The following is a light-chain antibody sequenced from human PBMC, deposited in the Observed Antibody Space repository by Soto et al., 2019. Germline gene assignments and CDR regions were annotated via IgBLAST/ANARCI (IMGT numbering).Light chain of an antibody. V-gene: IGKV3-20*01. CDR2: GAS. J-gene: IGKJ1*01. CDR1: QSVSSSY. Sequence: EIVLTQSPGTLSLSPGERATLSCRASQSVSSSYLAWYQHKPGQAPRLLIYGASSRATGIPDRFSGSGSGTDCTLTISTLEPDDFAVYYWQHYGSSSWTVGEGTKVDVK. CDR3: QHYGSSSWT.